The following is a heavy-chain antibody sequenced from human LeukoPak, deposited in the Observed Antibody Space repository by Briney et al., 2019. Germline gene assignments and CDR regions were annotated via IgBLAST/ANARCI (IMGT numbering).Heavy chain of an antibody. V-gene: IGHV4-34*01. J-gene: IGHJ4*02. D-gene: IGHD3-10*01. CDR3: ARRSRITMVQHY. CDR1: GGSFSGYY. Sequence: SETLSLTCAVYGGSFSGYYWSWIRQPPGKGLEWIGEINHSGSTNYNPSLKSRVTISVDTSKNQFSLKLGSVTAADTAVYYCARRSRITMVQHYWGQGTLVTVSS. CDR2: INHSGST.